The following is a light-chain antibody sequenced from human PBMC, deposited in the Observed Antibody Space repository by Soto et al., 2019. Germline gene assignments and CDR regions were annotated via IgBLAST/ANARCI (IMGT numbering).Light chain of an antibody. CDR1: QRVSST. V-gene: IGKV3-15*01. CDR3: QQYYNWPRT. J-gene: IGKJ1*01. Sequence: ETVLTQSPATLSVSPGETTTLSCRASQRVSSTLAWYQQKPGQAPRLLIYGASTRATDIPARFSGSGSGTEFTLTISSLQSEDFAVYYCQQYYNWPRTFGQGTKVDI. CDR2: GAS.